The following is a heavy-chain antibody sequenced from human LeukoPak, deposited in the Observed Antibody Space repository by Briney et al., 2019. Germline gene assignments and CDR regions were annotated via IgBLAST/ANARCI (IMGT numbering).Heavy chain of an antibody. V-gene: IGHV4-59*08. J-gene: IGHJ5*02. CDR1: SGSLSSYY. CDR2: IRSSGET. D-gene: IGHD2-2*01. Sequence: PSETLSLTCTVSSGSLSSYYWNWVRQAPGKGLEWIAHIRSSGETYYNPSLSSRVTISIDTSKNQFSLKLNSVTATDTAVYYCARRLCSSPTCSIAPSGNWLDPWGQGILVTVSS. CDR3: ARRLCSSPTCSIAPSGNWLDP.